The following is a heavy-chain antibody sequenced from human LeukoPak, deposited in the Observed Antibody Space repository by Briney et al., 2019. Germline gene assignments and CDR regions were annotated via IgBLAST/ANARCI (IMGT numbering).Heavy chain of an antibody. V-gene: IGHV1-2*02. J-gene: IGHJ6*02. Sequence: ASVKVSCKASGYTFTGYYMHWVRQAPGQGLEWMGWINPSSGGTNYAQKFQGRVTMTRDTSISTAYMELSRLRSDDTAVYYCARDIHYYGSGSFRYYYYGMDVWGQGTTVTVSS. CDR2: INPSSGGT. CDR1: GYTFTGYY. CDR3: ARDIHYYGSGSFRYYYYGMDV. D-gene: IGHD3-10*01.